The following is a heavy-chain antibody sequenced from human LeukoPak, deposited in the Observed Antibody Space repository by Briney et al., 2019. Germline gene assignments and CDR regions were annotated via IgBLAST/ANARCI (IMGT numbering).Heavy chain of an antibody. Sequence: SETLSLTCIVSGGSISTSAYYWGWIRQPPGEGLQWIGSIYYSGNTYYNSSLKSRVTISVDTSTSQFSLRLSSVTAADTAVYYCARGGSRGIFGVVIMHWFDPWGQGTLATVSS. J-gene: IGHJ5*02. D-gene: IGHD3-3*01. CDR3: ARGGSRGIFGVVIMHWFDP. V-gene: IGHV4-39*01. CDR1: GGSISTSAYY. CDR2: IYYSGNT.